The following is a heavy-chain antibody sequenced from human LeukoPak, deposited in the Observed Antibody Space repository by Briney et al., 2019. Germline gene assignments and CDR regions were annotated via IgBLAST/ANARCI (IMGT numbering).Heavy chain of an antibody. J-gene: IGHJ3*02. D-gene: IGHD3-22*01. V-gene: IGHV3-7*01. CDR3: AREDSSGYDAFDI. CDR2: IKQDGREK. Sequence: GGSLRLSCAASGFTFSSYWMSWVRQAPGKGLEWVANIKQDGREKYYVDSVKGRFTISRDNAKNSLYLQMNSLRAEDTAVYYCAREDSSGYDAFDIWGQGTMVTVSS. CDR1: GFTFSSYW.